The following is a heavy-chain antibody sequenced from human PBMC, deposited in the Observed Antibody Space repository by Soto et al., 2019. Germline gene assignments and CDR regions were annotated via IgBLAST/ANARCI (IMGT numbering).Heavy chain of an antibody. J-gene: IGHJ4*02. D-gene: IGHD6-13*01. Sequence: QVQLQESGPGLVKPSQTLSLTCTVSGGSISSGDYYCSWICQHPGKGLEWFGSIYYSGSTYYNPSLKNRVTISLDTSKNQFSLKLNSVTAADTAGYYCASRHSSPYFDYWGQGTLVTVSS. V-gene: IGHV4-30-4*01. CDR2: IYYSGST. CDR3: ASRHSSPYFDY. CDR1: GGSISSGDYY.